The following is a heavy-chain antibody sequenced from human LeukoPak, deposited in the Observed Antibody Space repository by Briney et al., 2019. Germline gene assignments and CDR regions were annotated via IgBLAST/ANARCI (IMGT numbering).Heavy chain of an antibody. J-gene: IGHJ4*02. Sequence: SETLSLTCAVYGGCFSGYYWSWIRQPPGKGLEWIGEINHSGSTNYNPSLKSRVTISVDTSKNQFSLKLSSVTAADTAVYYCAIAYYDFWSGYYTGFDYWGQGTLVTVSS. CDR1: GGCFSGYY. CDR3: AIAYYDFWSGYYTGFDY. CDR2: INHSGST. V-gene: IGHV4-34*01. D-gene: IGHD3-3*01.